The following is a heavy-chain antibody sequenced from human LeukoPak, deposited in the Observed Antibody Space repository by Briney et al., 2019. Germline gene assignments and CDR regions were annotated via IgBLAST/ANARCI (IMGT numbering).Heavy chain of an antibody. CDR1: GFTFSSYG. CDR3: ARDWSSGRHDEYFPH. Sequence: GGSLRLSCAVSGFTFSSYGMNWVRRAPGKGLEWVSYISSSSDIIHYTESVKGRFTISRDNAKNSVYLQMNSLRAEDTAVYYCARDWSSGRHDEYFPHWGQGTLVTVSS. V-gene: IGHV3-48*01. J-gene: IGHJ1*01. CDR2: ISSSSDII. D-gene: IGHD1-26*01.